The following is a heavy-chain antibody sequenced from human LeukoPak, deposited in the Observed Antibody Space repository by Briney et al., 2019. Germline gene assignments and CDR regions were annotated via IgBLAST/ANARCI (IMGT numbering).Heavy chain of an antibody. CDR3: ARDIFSSSYYMDI. V-gene: IGHV4-59*11. J-gene: IGHJ6*03. Sequence: PSETLSLTCTVSGDSISSHYWSWLRQPPGNRLEWIGYIYYSGITNYNPSLKSRVTISVDTSKNQFSLKLSSVTAADTAVYYCARDIFSSSYYMDIWGKRTTVTVSS. CDR2: IYYSGIT. CDR1: GDSISSHY. D-gene: IGHD3-9*01.